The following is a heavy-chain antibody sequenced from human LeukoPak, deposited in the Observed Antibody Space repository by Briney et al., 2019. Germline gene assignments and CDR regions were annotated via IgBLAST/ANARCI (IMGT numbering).Heavy chain of an antibody. Sequence: PSETLSLTCTVSGGSISSSSYYWGWIRQPPGKGLEWIGSIYYSGSTYYNPSLKSRVTISVDTSKNQFSLKLSSVTAADTAVYYCARRTTGTTIYYYYYYMDVWGKGTTVTISS. CDR3: ARRTTGTTIYYYYYYMDV. V-gene: IGHV4-39*01. J-gene: IGHJ6*03. D-gene: IGHD1-1*01. CDR1: GGSISSSSYY. CDR2: IYYSGST.